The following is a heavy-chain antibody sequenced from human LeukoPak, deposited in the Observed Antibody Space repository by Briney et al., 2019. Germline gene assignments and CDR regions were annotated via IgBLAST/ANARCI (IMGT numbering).Heavy chain of an antibody. CDR3: AREGFSSSWFSPTSGMDV. Sequence: PSETLSLTCTVSGGSISSYYWSWIRQPAGKGLEWIGRIYTSGSTNYNPSLKSRVTMSVDTSENQFSLKLSSVTAADTAVYYCAREGFSSSWFSPTSGMDVWGQGTTVTVSS. J-gene: IGHJ6*02. CDR2: IYTSGST. CDR1: GGSISSYY. D-gene: IGHD6-13*01. V-gene: IGHV4-4*07.